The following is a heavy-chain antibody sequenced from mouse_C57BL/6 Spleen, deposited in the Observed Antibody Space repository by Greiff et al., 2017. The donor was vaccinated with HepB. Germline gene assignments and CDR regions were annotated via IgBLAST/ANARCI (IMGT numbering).Heavy chain of an antibody. CDR2: INPNYGTT. D-gene: IGHD1-1*01. Sequence: VQLQQSGPELVKPGASVKISCKASGYSFPDHNMNWVKQSNGKSLEWIGVINPNYGTTSLNQKFKGKATLTVGQSSSTAYMQLTSLTSEDSAVYYCARGDYYGSSYGFAYWGQGTLVTVSA. CDR3: ARGDYYGSSYGFAY. V-gene: IGHV1-39*01. J-gene: IGHJ3*01. CDR1: GYSFPDHN.